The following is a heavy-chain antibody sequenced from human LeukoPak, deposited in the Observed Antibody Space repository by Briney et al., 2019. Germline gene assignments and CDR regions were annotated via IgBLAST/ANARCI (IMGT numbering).Heavy chain of an antibody. Sequence: SVKVSCKASGGTFSSYAISWVRQAPGQGLEWMGRIIPILGIANYAQKFQGRVTITADESTSTAYMELSSLRSEDTAVYYCAREGTIFGVVTLDYWGQGTLVTVSS. CDR2: IIPILGIA. V-gene: IGHV1-69*04. CDR3: AREGTIFGVVTLDY. CDR1: GGTFSSYA. D-gene: IGHD3-3*01. J-gene: IGHJ4*02.